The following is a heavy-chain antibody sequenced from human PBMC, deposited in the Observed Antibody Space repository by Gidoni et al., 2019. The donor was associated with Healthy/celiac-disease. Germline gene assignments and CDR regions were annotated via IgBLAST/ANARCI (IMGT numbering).Heavy chain of an antibody. CDR3: ASAGLVVVITGDYYYYGMDV. V-gene: IGHV1-18*01. D-gene: IGHD3-22*01. CDR1: GYTFTSYG. J-gene: IGHJ6*02. CDR2: ISAYNGST. Sequence: QVHLVQSGAEVKKPGASVKVSCKASGYTFTSYGISWLRQAPGQGLEWMGWISAYNGSTNYAQKLQGRVTMTTDTSTSTAYMELRSLRSDDPAVYYCASAGLVVVITGDYYYYGMDVWGQGTTVTVSS.